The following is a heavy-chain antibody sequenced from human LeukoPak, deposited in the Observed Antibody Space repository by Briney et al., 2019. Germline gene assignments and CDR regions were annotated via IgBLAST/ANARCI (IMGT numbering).Heavy chain of an antibody. D-gene: IGHD3-16*01. CDR2: IKSKGDGGTT. Sequence: GGSLRLSCVVSGFPFSNAWMSWVRQAPGKGLEWVGRIKSKGDGGTTEYAAPVKGRFTISRDGSKDTLSLQMNSLKTEDTAVYYCSLGGTKAYSWGQGTLVTVSS. CDR1: GFPFSNAW. CDR3: SLGGTKAYS. J-gene: IGHJ4*02. V-gene: IGHV3-15*01.